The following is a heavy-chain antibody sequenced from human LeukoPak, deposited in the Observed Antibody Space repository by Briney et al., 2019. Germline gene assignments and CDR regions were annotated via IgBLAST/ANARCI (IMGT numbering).Heavy chain of an antibody. CDR3: ARHMWATYYYGSGSYTSMLFDY. Sequence: PSETLSLTCTVSGGSISSYYWSWIRQPPGKGLEWIGYIYYSGSTNHNPSLKSRVTISVDTSKNQFSLKLSSVTAADTAVYYCARHMWATYYYGSGSYTSMLFDYWGQGTLVTVSS. V-gene: IGHV4-59*08. CDR1: GGSISSYY. J-gene: IGHJ4*02. CDR2: IYYSGST. D-gene: IGHD3-10*01.